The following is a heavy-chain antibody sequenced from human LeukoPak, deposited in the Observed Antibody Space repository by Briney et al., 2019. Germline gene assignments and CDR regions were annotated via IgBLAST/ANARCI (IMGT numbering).Heavy chain of an antibody. J-gene: IGHJ4*02. Sequence: PGGSLRLSCAASGFTFNTYSMNWVRQAPGKGLEWVSSISDNSYYICYSDSVEGRFTISRDNAKNSLYLQMNSLRVEDTAVYYCANHFACGSTSCPPFDSWGQGTLVTVSS. D-gene: IGHD2-2*01. V-gene: IGHV3-21*01. CDR1: GFTFNTYS. CDR2: ISDNSYYI. CDR3: ANHFACGSTSCPPFDS.